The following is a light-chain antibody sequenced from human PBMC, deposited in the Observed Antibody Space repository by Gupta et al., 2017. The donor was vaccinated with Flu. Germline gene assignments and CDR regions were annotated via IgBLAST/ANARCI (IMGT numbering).Light chain of an antibody. J-gene: IGKJ4*01. V-gene: IGKV2-30*01. CDR1: ERLVYVDRNTY. CDR2: KVS. CDR3: RQHTHWPPVT. Sequence: TLGQAASISCKSNERLVYVDRNTYLTCFHQRPGQPPRRLIHKVSDRDAGVPDRFSGSASGTDFTLKISSGEAEDAGVYYCRQHTHWPPVTFGRGTKLEIK.